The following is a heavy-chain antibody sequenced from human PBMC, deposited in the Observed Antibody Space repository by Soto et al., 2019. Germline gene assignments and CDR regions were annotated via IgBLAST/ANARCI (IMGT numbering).Heavy chain of an antibody. D-gene: IGHD3-10*01. Sequence: QVQLVESGGGAVQPGRSLRLSCAASGFTFSSYGMHWVRQAPGKGLEWVAVIWYDGSNKYYADSVKGRFTISRDNSKNTLYLQMNSLRAEDTAVYYCARESITMVRGVDYWGQGTLVTVSS. CDR1: GFTFSSYG. V-gene: IGHV3-33*01. CDR2: IWYDGSNK. J-gene: IGHJ4*02. CDR3: ARESITMVRGVDY.